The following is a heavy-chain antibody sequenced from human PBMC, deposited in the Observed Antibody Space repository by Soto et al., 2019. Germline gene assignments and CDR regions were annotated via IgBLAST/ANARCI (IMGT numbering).Heavy chain of an antibody. CDR2: ISYDGSNK. D-gene: IGHD2-15*01. CDR1: GFTFRNYA. J-gene: IGHJ6*02. CDR3: ARGDREDIAVVVGVRPGEYGVDV. Sequence: QVQLVESGGGVVQPGRSLRLSCVASGFTFRNYAMHWVRQAPGKGLECVAVISYDGSNKFYRDYVKGRFTISRDNSKNTLYLQINSLRYEDTAVYYCARGDREDIAVVVGVRPGEYGVDVWGQGTTVTVSS. V-gene: IGHV3-30-3*01.